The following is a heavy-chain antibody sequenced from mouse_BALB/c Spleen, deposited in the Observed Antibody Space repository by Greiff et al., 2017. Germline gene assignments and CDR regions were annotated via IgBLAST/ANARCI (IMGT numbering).Heavy chain of an antibody. CDR3: ARFYGNYDYFDY. CDR2: IYPYNGGT. V-gene: IGHV1S29*02. D-gene: IGHD2-1*01. CDR1: GYTFTDYN. J-gene: IGHJ2*01. Sequence: VQLQQSGPELVKPGASVKISCKASGYTFTDYNMHWVKQSHGKSLEWIGYIYPYNGGTGYNQKFKSKATLTVDNSSSTAYMELRSLTSEDSAVYYCARFYGNYDYFDYWGQGTTLTVSS.